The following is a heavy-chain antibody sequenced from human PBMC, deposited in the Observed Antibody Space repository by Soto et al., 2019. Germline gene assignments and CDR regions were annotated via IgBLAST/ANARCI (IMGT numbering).Heavy chain of an antibody. CDR1: GFTFSTYT. Sequence: PGGSLRLSCAASGFTFSTYTMYWVRQAPGKGLEWVAGISNNGINTHYADSVKGRFTISRDNSNNTLYLQMNSLRAEDTAVYYCAKDPTSYDSSAQFDSWGQGTLVTVSS. V-gene: IGHV3-30-3*01. J-gene: IGHJ4*02. CDR3: AKDPTSYDSSAQFDS. CDR2: ISNNGINT. D-gene: IGHD3-22*01.